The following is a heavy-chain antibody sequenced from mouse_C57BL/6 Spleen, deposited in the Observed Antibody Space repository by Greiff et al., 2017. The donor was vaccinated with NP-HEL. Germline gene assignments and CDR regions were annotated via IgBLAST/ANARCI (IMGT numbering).Heavy chain of an antibody. CDR3: ARPHYYGSSYGFAY. Sequence: EVKLKESGGGLVKPGGSLKLSCAASGFTFSDYGMHWVRQAPEKGLEWVAYISSGSSTIYYADTVKGRFTISRDNAKNTLFLQMTSLRSEDTAVYYCARPHYYGSSYGFAYWGQGTLVTVSA. D-gene: IGHD1-1*01. J-gene: IGHJ3*01. CDR2: ISSGSSTI. CDR1: GFTFSDYG. V-gene: IGHV5-17*01.